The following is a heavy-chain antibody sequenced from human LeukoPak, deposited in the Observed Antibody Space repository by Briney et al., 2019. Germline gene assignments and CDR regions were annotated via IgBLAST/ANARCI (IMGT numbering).Heavy chain of an antibody. CDR2: IHYDGSKK. J-gene: IGHJ6*03. CDR3: AKDGELLTSNYYYMDV. D-gene: IGHD1-26*01. V-gene: IGHV3-30*02. Sequence: PGGSLRFSCAASGFMSGVTFSHYGMHWVRQAPGKGLEGVAFIHYDGSKKYYSDSVMGRFTISRDNSKNTMSLQMNSVRPEDTAVYYCAKDGELLTSNYYYMDVWGKGTTVTVSS. CDR1: GFMSGVTFSHYG.